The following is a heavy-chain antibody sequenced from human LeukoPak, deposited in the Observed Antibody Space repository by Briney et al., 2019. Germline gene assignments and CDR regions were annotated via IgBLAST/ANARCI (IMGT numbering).Heavy chain of an antibody. CDR3: AREGWVGSYREVDY. J-gene: IGHJ4*02. CDR2: ISSSSSTV. CDR1: GFTFSSHS. D-gene: IGHD1-26*01. Sequence: PGGSLRLSCAASGFTFSSHSMIWVRQAPREGLEWVSHISSSSSTVYYADSVKGRFTISRDNAKSSLYLQMNSLRADDTAVYYCAREGWVGSYREVDYWGQGTLVTVSS. V-gene: IGHV3-48*01.